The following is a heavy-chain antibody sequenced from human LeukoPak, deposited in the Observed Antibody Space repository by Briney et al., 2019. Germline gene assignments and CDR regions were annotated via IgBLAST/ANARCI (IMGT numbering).Heavy chain of an antibody. J-gene: IGHJ4*02. D-gene: IGHD6-19*01. Sequence: ASVKVSCKASGYTFTCYGISWVRQAPGQGLEWMGWIIAYNGNTNYAQKLQGRVTMTTDTSTSTAYMELRSLRSDDTAVYYCARDLKMGYSSGRYSWGTGSSNDYWGQGTLVTVSS. CDR2: IIAYNGNT. CDR3: ARDLKMGYSSGRYSWGTGSSNDY. CDR1: GYTFTCYG. V-gene: IGHV1-18*01.